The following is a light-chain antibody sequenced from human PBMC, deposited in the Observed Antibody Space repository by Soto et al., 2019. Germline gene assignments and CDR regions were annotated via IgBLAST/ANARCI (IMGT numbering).Light chain of an antibody. V-gene: IGLV2-14*01. CDR2: DVS. Sequence: QSVLTQPASVSGSPGQSITISCTGTSSDVGGYNYVSWYQQHPGKAPKLMIYDVSNRPSGVSNRFSGSKSGNTASLTISGLQAEGEADYYCSSYTSSSTLCVFGTGTKVTVL. CDR1: SSDVGGYNY. J-gene: IGLJ1*01. CDR3: SSYTSSSTLCV.